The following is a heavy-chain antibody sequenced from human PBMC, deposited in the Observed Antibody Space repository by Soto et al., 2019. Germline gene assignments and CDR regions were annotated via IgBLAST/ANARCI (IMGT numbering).Heavy chain of an antibody. V-gene: IGHV5-51*01. CDR2: IYPGDSDT. D-gene: IGHD6-19*01. Sequence: GESLKISCKGSGYSFSNYWIGWVRQMPGKGLEWMGIIYPGDSDTRYSPSFQGQVTISADKSISTAYLQWGSLKASDTAMYYCARHALGSSGWHYFDYWGQGTLVTVSS. CDR3: ARHALGSSGWHYFDY. CDR1: GYSFSNYW. J-gene: IGHJ4*02.